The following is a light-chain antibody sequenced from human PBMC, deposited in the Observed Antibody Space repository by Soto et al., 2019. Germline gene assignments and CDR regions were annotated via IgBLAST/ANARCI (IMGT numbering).Light chain of an antibody. Sequence: DLQMTQSPSSVSASAGDRVTITCRASQDISSWLAWYQQKPGKAPKLLIYAASSLQSGVPSRFSGSGSGTDFTLTISSLQPEDFATYYCQQANSFPITFGQGTRLEVK. CDR3: QQANSFPIT. J-gene: IGKJ5*01. V-gene: IGKV1-12*01. CDR1: QDISSW. CDR2: AAS.